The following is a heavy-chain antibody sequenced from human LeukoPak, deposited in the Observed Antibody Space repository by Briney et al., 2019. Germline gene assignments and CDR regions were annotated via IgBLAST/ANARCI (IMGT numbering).Heavy chain of an antibody. Sequence: SETLSLTCTVSGGSISSYYWSWIRQPPGKGLEWIGYIYYSGSTNYNPSLKSRVTISVDTSKNQFSLKLSSVTAADTAVYYCARETTYYYDSSGYHFDYWGQGTLVTVSS. CDR1: GGSISSYY. J-gene: IGHJ4*02. V-gene: IGHV4-59*01. D-gene: IGHD3-22*01. CDR3: ARETTYYYDSSGYHFDY. CDR2: IYYSGST.